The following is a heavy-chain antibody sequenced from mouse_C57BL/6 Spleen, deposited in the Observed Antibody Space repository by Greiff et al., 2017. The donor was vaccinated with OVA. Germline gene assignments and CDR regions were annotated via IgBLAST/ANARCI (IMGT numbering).Heavy chain of an antibody. D-gene: IGHD1-1*01. CDR1: GYTFTSYW. J-gene: IGHJ3*01. CDR2: IDPSDSYT. CDR3: ARLDGSRSPFAY. Sequence: QVQLQQPGAELAMPGASVKLSCKASGYTFTSYWMHWVKQRPGQGLEWIGEIDPSDSYTNYNQKFKGKSTLTVDKSSSTAYMQLSSLTSEDSAVYYCARLDGSRSPFAYWGQGTLVTVSA. V-gene: IGHV1-69*01.